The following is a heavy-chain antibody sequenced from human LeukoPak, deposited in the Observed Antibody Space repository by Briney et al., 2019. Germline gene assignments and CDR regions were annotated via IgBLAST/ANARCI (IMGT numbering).Heavy chain of an antibody. CDR2: IYYSGTT. CDR1: GGSISSSDYY. Sequence: KPSETLSLTCSVSGGSISSSDYYWGWIRQPPGKGLEWIGSIYYSGTTYYNPSLKTRVTISVDTSKNQFSLKLSSVTAADAAVYYCARLQRVGNTGYYFDYWGQGTLVTVSS. J-gene: IGHJ4*02. CDR3: ARLQRVGNTGYYFDY. V-gene: IGHV4-39*07. D-gene: IGHD3-9*01.